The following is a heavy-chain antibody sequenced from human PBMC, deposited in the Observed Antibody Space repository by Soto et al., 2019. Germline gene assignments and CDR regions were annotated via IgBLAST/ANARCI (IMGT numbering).Heavy chain of an antibody. CDR2: IYPDNSNT. CDR3: ARQGAAVPTVPLIWFDP. CDR1: GYFFAGYW. J-gene: IGHJ5*02. Sequence: VQLVQSGTEVKKPGESLKISCKGSGYFFAGYWIAWVRQMPGKGLEWMGIIYPDNSNTKYSRSFQGQVTISADKSSSTAYLQWSSLKASDTAIYYCARQGAAVPTVPLIWFDPWGQGTLVNVSS. V-gene: IGHV5-51*01. D-gene: IGHD6-13*01.